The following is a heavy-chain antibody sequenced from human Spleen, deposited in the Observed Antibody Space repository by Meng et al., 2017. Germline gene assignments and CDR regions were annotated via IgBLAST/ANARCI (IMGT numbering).Heavy chain of an antibody. CDR3: ARHYSSRWYWGF. CDR1: GFTVNTNY. D-gene: IGHD6-13*01. J-gene: IGHJ4*02. V-gene: IGHV3-53*04. Sequence: GESLKISCAVSGFTVNTNYMSWVRQSPGKGLEWVSVIYAGGYTSSADSVKGRFTISRHNSENTVYLQMNSLKTEDTAVYYCARHYSSRWYWGFWGQGTLVTGSS. CDR2: IYAGGYT.